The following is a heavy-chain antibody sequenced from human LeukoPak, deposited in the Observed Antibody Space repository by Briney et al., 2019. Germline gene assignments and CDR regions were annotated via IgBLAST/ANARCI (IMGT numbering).Heavy chain of an antibody. D-gene: IGHD6-19*01. CDR2: IYYSGST. CDR1: SGSISSSSYF. CDR3: ARRGYSSGWYYFDY. J-gene: IGHJ4*02. V-gene: IGHV4-39*01. Sequence: SETLSLTCTVSSGSISSSSYFWGWIRQPPGKGLEWIGSIYYSGSTYYSPSLKSRVTISVDTSKNQFSLKLSSVTAADTAVYYCARRGYSSGWYYFDYWGQGTLVTVSS.